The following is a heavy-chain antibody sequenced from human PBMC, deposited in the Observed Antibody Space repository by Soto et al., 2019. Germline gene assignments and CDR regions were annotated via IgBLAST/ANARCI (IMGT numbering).Heavy chain of an antibody. CDR2: ISYDGSNK. CDR3: AKRMGYTDKLIDY. V-gene: IGHV3-30*18. D-gene: IGHD2-8*01. Sequence: GGSLRLSCAASGFTFSSYGMHWVRQAPGKGLEWVAVISYDGSNKYYADSVKGRFTISRDNSKNTLYLQMNSLRAEDTAVYYCAKRMGYTDKLIDYWGQGTLVTVSS. J-gene: IGHJ4*02. CDR1: GFTFSSYG.